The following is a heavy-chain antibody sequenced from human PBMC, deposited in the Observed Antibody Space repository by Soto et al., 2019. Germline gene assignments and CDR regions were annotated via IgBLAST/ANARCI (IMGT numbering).Heavy chain of an antibody. D-gene: IGHD3-16*01. CDR3: ARGSYASNFHY. J-gene: IGHJ4*02. Sequence: QVQLQESGPGLMKPSGTLSLTCTVSGDSISSSNWWSWVRQPPGKGLEWIGEIYHRGRTNYNPSLTSRVIMSVDKPKNQFSLKLSSVSAADTAVYYCARGSYASNFHYWGQGTLVTVSS. V-gene: IGHV4-4*02. CDR1: GDSISSSNW. CDR2: IYHRGRT.